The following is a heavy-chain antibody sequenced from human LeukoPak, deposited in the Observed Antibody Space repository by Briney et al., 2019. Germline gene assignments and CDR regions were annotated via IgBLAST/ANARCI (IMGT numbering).Heavy chain of an antibody. V-gene: IGHV3-48*03. CDR2: ISSSGSTI. D-gene: IGHD2-15*01. CDR3: ARDSVVAGLLPYYYYGMDV. Sequence: PGGSLRLSCAASGFTFSSYEMNWVRQAPGKGLEWVSYISSSGSTIYYADSVKGRFTISRDNAKNSLYLQMNSLRAEDTAVYYCARDSVVAGLLPYYYYGMDVWGQGTTVTVSS. J-gene: IGHJ6*02. CDR1: GFTFSSYE.